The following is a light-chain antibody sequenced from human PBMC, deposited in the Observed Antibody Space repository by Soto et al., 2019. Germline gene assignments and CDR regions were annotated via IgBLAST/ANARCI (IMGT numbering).Light chain of an antibody. CDR1: PGISSY. CDR2: AAS. Sequence: AIRMTQSPSSLSASTGDRVTITCRASPGISSYLAWYQQKPGKAPKLLIYAASTLQSGVPSRFSGSGSGTDFTLTISCLQSEDFATYYCQQYYSYPITFGQGHDWRLN. CDR3: QQYYSYPIT. V-gene: IGKV1-8*01. J-gene: IGKJ5*01.